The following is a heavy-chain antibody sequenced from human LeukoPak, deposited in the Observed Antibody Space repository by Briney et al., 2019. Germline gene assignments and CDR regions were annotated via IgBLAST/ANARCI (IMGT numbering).Heavy chain of an antibody. CDR2: IYYSGST. Sequence: SETLSLTCTVSGGSISSGGYYWSWIRHHPGKGLEWFGYIYYSGSTYYNPSVKSPVTISVNTSKNQFTMKLSSVTAADTAVYYCARSSLYDSSGYYERVYFDHWGQGTLVTVSS. V-gene: IGHV4-31*01. CDR1: GGSISSGGYY. J-gene: IGHJ4*02. D-gene: IGHD3-22*01. CDR3: ARSSLYDSSGYYERVYFDH.